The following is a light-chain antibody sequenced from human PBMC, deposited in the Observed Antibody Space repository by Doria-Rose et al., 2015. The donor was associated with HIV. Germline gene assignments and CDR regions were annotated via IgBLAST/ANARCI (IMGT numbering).Light chain of an antibody. CDR1: SSNIGADYA. V-gene: IGLV1-40*01. CDR2: GNS. Sequence: ISCTGSSSNIGADYAVHWYQQLPGTAPKLLIYGNSNRPSGVPDRFSGSKSGTSASLAITGLQAEDEADYYCQSYDSSLSGPVVFGGGTKLTVL. CDR3: QSYDSSLSGPVV. J-gene: IGLJ2*01.